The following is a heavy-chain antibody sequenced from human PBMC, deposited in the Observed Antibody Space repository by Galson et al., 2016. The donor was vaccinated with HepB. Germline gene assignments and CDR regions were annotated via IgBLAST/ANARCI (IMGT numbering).Heavy chain of an antibody. J-gene: IGHJ4*02. CDR3: ARQYRGGPSDY. CDR2: IFHSGRV. D-gene: IGHD6-25*01. CDR1: GGSISSFY. Sequence: SETLSLTCTVSGGSISSFYWSWIRQPPGKGLEWIGQIFHSGRVNYTPSLASRVTISVDTSNNHFSLRLTSVTAADTALYYCARQYRGGPSDYWGQGTLVIVSS. V-gene: IGHV4-59*12.